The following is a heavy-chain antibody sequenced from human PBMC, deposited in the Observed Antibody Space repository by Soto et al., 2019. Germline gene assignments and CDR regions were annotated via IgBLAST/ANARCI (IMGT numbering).Heavy chain of an antibody. Sequence: GASVKVSCKASGYTFTSYDINWVRQATGQGLEWMGWMNPNSGNTGYAQKFQGRVTMTRNTSISTAYMELSSLRSEDTAVYYCARVKSITIFGVVIINGMDVWGQGTTVTVSS. CDR3: ARVKSITIFGVVIINGMDV. V-gene: IGHV1-8*01. J-gene: IGHJ6*02. D-gene: IGHD3-3*01. CDR2: MNPNSGNT. CDR1: GYTFTSYD.